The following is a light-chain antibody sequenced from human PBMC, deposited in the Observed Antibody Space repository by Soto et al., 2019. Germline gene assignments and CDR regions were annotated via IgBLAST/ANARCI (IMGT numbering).Light chain of an antibody. Sequence: DIQMTQSPSTLSGSVGDRVTITCRASQTISSWLAWYQQKPGKAPKLLIYKASTLKSGVPPRFSGSGSGTEFTLTIISLQSEDFAVYYCQQYNNWPPWTFGQGTKVDIK. CDR2: KAS. CDR1: QTISSW. J-gene: IGKJ1*01. CDR3: QQYNNWPPWT. V-gene: IGKV1-5*03.